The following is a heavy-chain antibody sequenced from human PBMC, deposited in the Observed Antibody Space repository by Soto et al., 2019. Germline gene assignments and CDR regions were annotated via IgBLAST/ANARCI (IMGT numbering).Heavy chain of an antibody. CDR1: GFTFSSYA. V-gene: IGHV3-23*01. Sequence: PGGVLRLSCAASGFTFSSYAMSWVRQAPGKGLEWVSAISGVDNSTYYADSVKGRFTISRDNSKNTLYLQMSSLRADDTAVYYCAPMGVWGQGTTVTVSS. CDR3: APMGV. CDR2: ISGVDNST. J-gene: IGHJ6*02.